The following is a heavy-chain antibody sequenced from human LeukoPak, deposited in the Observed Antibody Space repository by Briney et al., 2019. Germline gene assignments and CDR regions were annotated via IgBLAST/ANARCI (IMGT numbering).Heavy chain of an antibody. Sequence: GGSLRLSCAASGFTVSSYGMHWVRQAPGKGLEWEAFIRYDGSNKYYADSVKGRFTISRDNSKNTLYLQMNSLRAEDTAVYYCAKDRVWFGELSVYFDYWGQGTLVTVSS. CDR1: GFTVSSYG. CDR2: IRYDGSNK. D-gene: IGHD3-10*01. CDR3: AKDRVWFGELSVYFDY. V-gene: IGHV3-30*02. J-gene: IGHJ4*02.